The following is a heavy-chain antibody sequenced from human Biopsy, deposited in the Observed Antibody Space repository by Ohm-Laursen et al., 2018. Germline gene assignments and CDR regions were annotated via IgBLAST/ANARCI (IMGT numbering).Heavy chain of an antibody. CDR2: IYSNGNT. CDR3: ARDEGLLRAFDI. CDR1: GGSISGHF. V-gene: IGHV4-4*07. J-gene: IGHJ3*02. D-gene: IGHD1-26*01. Sequence: SETLSLTWPVSGGSISGHFWSWVRQPAGKGLEWIGRIYSNGNTNYNPSLKSRVSMSVDTSKNHFSLNLTSVTAADTAMYYCARDEGLLRAFDIWGQGTLGTVSS.